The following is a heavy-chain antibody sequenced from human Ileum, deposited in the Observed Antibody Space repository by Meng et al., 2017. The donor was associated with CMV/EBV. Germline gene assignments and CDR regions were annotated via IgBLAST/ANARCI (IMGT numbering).Heavy chain of an antibody. CDR2: IDTNTGNP. D-gene: IGHD1-26*01. CDR1: GYNFTSNN. V-gene: IGHV7-4-1*02. J-gene: IGHJ4*02. Sequence: QVKLVQSGSELKKPGASVKVSCRASGYNFTSNNVIWVRQAPGQRPEWMGWIDTNTGNPTYAQGFTGRFVFSLDISVSTTYLQISSLKAEDTAVYYCARDGLSGRYFDYWGQGTLVTVSS. CDR3: ARDGLSGRYFDY.